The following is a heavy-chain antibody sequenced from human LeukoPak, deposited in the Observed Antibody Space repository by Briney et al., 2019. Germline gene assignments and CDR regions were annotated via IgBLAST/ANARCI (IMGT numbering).Heavy chain of an antibody. V-gene: IGHV3-53*01. D-gene: IGHD3-16*01. CDR2: IYSGGST. J-gene: IGHJ4*02. CDR3: ARDGPYVGVLDYFDY. Sequence: QPGGSLRLSCAASGFTVSSNYMSWVRQAPGKGLEWVSVIYSGGSTYYADSVKGRFTISRDSSKNTLYLQMNSLRAEDTAVYYCARDGPYVGVLDYFDYWGQGTLVTVSS. CDR1: GFTVSSNY.